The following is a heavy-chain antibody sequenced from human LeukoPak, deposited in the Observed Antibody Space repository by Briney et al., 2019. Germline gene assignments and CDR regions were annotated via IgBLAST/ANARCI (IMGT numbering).Heavy chain of an antibody. J-gene: IGHJ4*02. CDR1: GGTFSTYA. D-gene: IGHD4-17*01. Sequence: SVKVSCKASGGTFSTYAISWVRQAPGQGLEWMGRIIPIFGTANYAQKFQVRVTITTDESTSTAYMELSSLRSEDTAVYYCARDLNGDYFDYWGQGTLVTVSS. CDR2: IIPIFGTA. CDR3: ARDLNGDYFDY. V-gene: IGHV1-69*05.